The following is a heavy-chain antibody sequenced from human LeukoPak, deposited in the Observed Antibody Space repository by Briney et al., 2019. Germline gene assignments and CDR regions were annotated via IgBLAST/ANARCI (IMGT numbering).Heavy chain of an antibody. D-gene: IGHD6-13*01. J-gene: IGHJ4*02. CDR1: GFNFSGYE. CDR2: ISSSGNTI. V-gene: IGHV3-48*03. Sequence: PGGSLRLSCAASGFNFSGYEMDWVRQAPGKGLEWVSYISSSGNTIYYAESVKGRFTISRDNAKNSFYLQMKSLRAEDTAVYYCARGLYSSSWPIDYWGQGTLVTVSS. CDR3: ARGLYSSSWPIDY.